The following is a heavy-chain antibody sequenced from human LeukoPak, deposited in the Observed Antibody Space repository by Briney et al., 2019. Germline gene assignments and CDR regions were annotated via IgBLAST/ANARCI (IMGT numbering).Heavy chain of an antibody. V-gene: IGHV4-34*01. D-gene: IGHD5-18*01. CDR2: INHSGST. CDR1: GGSFSGYY. J-gene: IGHJ4*02. CDR3: AARGYSMYYFDY. Sequence: SETLSLTCAVYGGSFSGYYWSWIRQPPGKGLEWIGEINHSGSTNYNPSLKSRVTISVDTSENQFSLKLSSVTAADTAVYYCAARGYSMYYFDYWGQGTLVTVSS.